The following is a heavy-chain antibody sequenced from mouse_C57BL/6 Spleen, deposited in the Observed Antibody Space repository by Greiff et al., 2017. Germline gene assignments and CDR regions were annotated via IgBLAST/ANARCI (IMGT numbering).Heavy chain of an antibody. CDR3: PRSVRVRRGCSY. Sequence: VQLQQSGPELVKPGDSVKISCKASGYTFTDYYMNWVKQSHGKSLEWIGDINTNNGGTSYNQKIKGKATLTVDKSSSTAYMEIRSLTSEDAAVYYCPRSVRVRRGCSYWGQGTLVTVSA. V-gene: IGHV1-26*01. D-gene: IGHD2-14*01. J-gene: IGHJ3*01. CDR2: INTNNGGT. CDR1: GYTFTDYY.